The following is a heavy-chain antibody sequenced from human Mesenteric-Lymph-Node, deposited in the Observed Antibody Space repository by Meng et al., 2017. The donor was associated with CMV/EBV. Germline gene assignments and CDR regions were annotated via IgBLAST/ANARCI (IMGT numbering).Heavy chain of an antibody. D-gene: IGHD6-6*01. Sequence: GGSLRLSCITSGFSFDDYGMHWVRQAPGKGLEWVSGISWNSRTVGYADSVKGRFTISRDNAKKSIYLQMNSLRPEDTALYYCARDVAPRPILYFYYFYGMDFWGQGATVTVSS. J-gene: IGHJ6*02. CDR2: ISWNSRTV. V-gene: IGHV3-9*01. CDR1: GFSFDDYG. CDR3: ARDVAPRPILYFYYFYGMDF.